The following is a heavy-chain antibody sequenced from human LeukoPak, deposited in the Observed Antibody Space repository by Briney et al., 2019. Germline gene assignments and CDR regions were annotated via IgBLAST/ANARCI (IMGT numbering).Heavy chain of an antibody. J-gene: IGHJ4*02. CDR2: IYVNGDT. D-gene: IGHD6-19*01. CDR3: ARRGSGFSLPN. Sequence: PSQTLSLTCTVSGGSIRSASDYWSWIRQSAEKGLEWIGRIYVNGDTNYNPSLKSRVTISVDTSKNQFSLKLSSVTAADTAVYYCARRGSGFSLPNWGQGTLVTVSS. V-gene: IGHV4-61*02. CDR1: GGSIRSASDY.